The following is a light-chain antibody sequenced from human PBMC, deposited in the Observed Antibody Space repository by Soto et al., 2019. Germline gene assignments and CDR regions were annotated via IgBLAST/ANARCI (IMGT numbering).Light chain of an antibody. CDR2: GAS. Sequence: EIVMTQSPGTLSLSPGERATLSCRASQSVSNNYLAWYQQKPGQAPRLLIYGASTRATGIPDRFSGSGSGTEFTLTISSLQSEDFAVYYCQQYSNWPPITFGQGTRLEIK. J-gene: IGKJ5*01. CDR3: QQYSNWPPIT. CDR1: QSVSNN. V-gene: IGKV3D-15*01.